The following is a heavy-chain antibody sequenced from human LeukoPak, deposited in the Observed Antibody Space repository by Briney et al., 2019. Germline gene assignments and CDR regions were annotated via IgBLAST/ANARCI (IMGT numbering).Heavy chain of an antibody. D-gene: IGHD6-13*01. CDR1: GGSISSYY. Sequence: SETLSLTCTVSGGSISSYYWGWIRQPPGKGLEWIGSIYHSGSTYYNPSLKSRVTISVDTSKNQFSLKLSSVTAADTAVYFCAREGSSWYDYWGQGTLVTVSS. V-gene: IGHV4-39*07. CDR3: AREGSSWYDY. J-gene: IGHJ4*02. CDR2: IYHSGST.